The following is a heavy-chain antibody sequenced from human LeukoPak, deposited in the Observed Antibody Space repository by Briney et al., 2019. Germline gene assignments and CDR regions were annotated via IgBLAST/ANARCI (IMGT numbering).Heavy chain of an antibody. Sequence: PGGSLRLSCAASGFTFSSYGMHWVRQAPGKGLEWVAVISYDGSNKYYADSVKGRFTISRDNSKNTLYLQMNSLRAEDTAVYYCAIPYSSSSEGNFDYWGQGTLVTVSS. CDR1: GFTFSSYG. V-gene: IGHV3-30*03. CDR2: ISYDGSNK. CDR3: AIPYSSSSEGNFDY. J-gene: IGHJ4*02. D-gene: IGHD6-6*01.